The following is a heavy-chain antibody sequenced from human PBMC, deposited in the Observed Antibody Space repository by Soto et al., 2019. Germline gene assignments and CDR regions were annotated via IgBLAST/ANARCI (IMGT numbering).Heavy chain of an antibody. Sequence: QLQLQESGPGLVKPSETLSLTCTVSGGSISSSSYYWGWIRQPPGKGLEWIGSIYYSGSTYYNPSLKSRATISVDTSQNQFSLKLSSVTAADTAVYYCARLVDYISWFDPWGQGTLVTVSS. V-gene: IGHV4-39*01. D-gene: IGHD4-4*01. J-gene: IGHJ5*02. CDR1: GGSISSSSYY. CDR3: ARLVDYISWFDP. CDR2: IYYSGST.